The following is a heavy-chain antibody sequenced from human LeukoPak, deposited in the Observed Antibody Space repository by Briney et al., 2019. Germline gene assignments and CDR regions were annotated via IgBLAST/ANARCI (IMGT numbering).Heavy chain of an antibody. V-gene: IGHV1-8*01. CDR2: MNPNSGNT. J-gene: IGHJ5*02. CDR3: ARVGSMVRGVIGDYNWCDP. Sequence: GASVKVSCKASGYTFTSYDINWVRQAPGQGLEWMGWMNPNSGNTGYAQKFQGRVTMTRNTSISTAYMELSSLRSEDTAVYYCARVGSMVRGVIGDYNWCDPWGEGTLVTVSS. D-gene: IGHD3-10*01. CDR1: GYTFTSYD.